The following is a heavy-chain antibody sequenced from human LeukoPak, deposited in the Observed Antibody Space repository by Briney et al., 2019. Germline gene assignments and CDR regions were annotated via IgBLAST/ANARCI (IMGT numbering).Heavy chain of an antibody. D-gene: IGHD2-21*02. J-gene: IGHJ4*02. V-gene: IGHV1-69*05. Sequence: SVKVSCKASGGTFSSYAISWVRQAPGQGLEWMGGIIPIFGTANYAQKFQGRVTITTDESTSTAYMELSSLRSEDTAVYYCARDSCGGDCCLDYWGPGTLVTVSS. CDR1: GGTFSSYA. CDR3: ARDSCGGDCCLDY. CDR2: IIPIFGTA.